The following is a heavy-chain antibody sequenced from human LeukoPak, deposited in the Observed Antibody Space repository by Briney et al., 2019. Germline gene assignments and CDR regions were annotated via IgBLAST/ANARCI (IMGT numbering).Heavy chain of an antibody. CDR1: GFTFSNYW. J-gene: IGHJ4*02. D-gene: IGHD3-9*01. CDR3: ARDEGNTGYYY. CDR2: IKFDGNDK. Sequence: PGGSLRLSCAASGFTFSNYWMSWVRQAPGKGLEWVANIKFDGNDKFYVDSVKGRFTISRDNAKNLLYLQMNSLRAEDTAVYYCARDEGNTGYYYWGQGTLVTVSS. V-gene: IGHV3-7*01.